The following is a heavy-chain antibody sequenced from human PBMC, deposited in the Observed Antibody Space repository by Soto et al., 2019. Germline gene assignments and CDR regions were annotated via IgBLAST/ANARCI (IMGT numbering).Heavy chain of an antibody. V-gene: IGHV1-18*01. CDR2: INTYNGNT. CDR1: GYTFTRYG. J-gene: IGHJ6*02. D-gene: IGHD3-16*01. Sequence: QVQLVQSGAEVKNPGASVKVACKASGYTFTRYGIGWARQAPGQGLGWMGWINTYNGNTNYAQNVQGRVTLTTDTSTSTAYMELRCLRSNDTSIYYCAMVDVYVTPSPQDVWGQGTTVIVSS. CDR3: AMVDVYVTPSPQDV.